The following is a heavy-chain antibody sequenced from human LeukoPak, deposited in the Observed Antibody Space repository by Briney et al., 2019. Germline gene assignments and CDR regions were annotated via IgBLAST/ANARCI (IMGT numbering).Heavy chain of an antibody. CDR1: GFTFSNLA. Sequence: PGESLRLSCAASGFTFSNLAMSWVRQAPGKGLEWVSAISGNGGSAYYADSVKGRFTISRDNSRNTLYLQMNSLRADDTAVYYCARISSSWYLGMDVWGQGTTVTVSS. D-gene: IGHD6-13*01. V-gene: IGHV3-23*01. CDR3: ARISSSWYLGMDV. J-gene: IGHJ6*02. CDR2: ISGNGGSA.